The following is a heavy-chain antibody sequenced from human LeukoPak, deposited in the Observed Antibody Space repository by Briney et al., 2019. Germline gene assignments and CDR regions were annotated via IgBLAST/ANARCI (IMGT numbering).Heavy chain of an antibody. V-gene: IGHV1-8*03. J-gene: IGHJ4*02. D-gene: IGHD2-8*01. CDR3: ARGLPLGYCTYGVCYPPKHFDF. Sequence: ASVKVSCNASGYSFTSYDINWVRQAPGQGLEWMGWVNPKSGNTGYKQKFQARVTITRDTSISAAYMELSSLTPDDTAVYFCARGLPLGYCTYGVCYPPKHFDFWGQGTLVTVSS. CDR2: VNPKSGNT. CDR1: GYSFTSYD.